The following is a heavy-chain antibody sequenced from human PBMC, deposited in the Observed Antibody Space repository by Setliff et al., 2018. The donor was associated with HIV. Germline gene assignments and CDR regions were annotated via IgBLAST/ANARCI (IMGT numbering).Heavy chain of an antibody. CDR2: INPILGTT. CDR1: GYTFSEYY. CDR3: ARSPKDISLVGGALKPGASDI. V-gene: IGHV1-69*11. J-gene: IGHJ3*02. D-gene: IGHD3-10*01. Sequence: GASVKVSCKASGYTFSEYYLHWVRQAPGQAIEWMGWINPILGTTNYAQNFQGRVSFAADESTASAYLELSSLRSEDTAFYYCARSPKDISLVGGALKPGASDIWGQGTLVTVSS.